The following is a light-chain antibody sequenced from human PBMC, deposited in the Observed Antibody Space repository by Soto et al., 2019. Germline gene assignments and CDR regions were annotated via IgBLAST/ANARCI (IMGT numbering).Light chain of an antibody. V-gene: IGLV2-14*02. CDR2: EVN. Sequence: QSALTQPASVSGSPGQSITISCTGTRSNVGNYNLVSWYQQHPGKAPKLMIYEVNKRPSGVPDRFSGSKSGNTASLTVSGLQAEDEADYYCSSYAGSSNVFGTGTKVTVL. CDR3: SSYAGSSNV. CDR1: RSNVGNYNL. J-gene: IGLJ1*01.